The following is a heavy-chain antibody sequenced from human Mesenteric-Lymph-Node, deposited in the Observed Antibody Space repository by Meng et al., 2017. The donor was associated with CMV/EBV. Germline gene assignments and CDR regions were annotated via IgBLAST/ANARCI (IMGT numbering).Heavy chain of an antibody. CDR2: VYTNGDT. V-gene: IGHV4-4*02. J-gene: IGHJ2*01. CDR3: ARGARAAAEGTKGADWYFDL. Sequence: SSSNWWSWVRKPPGKGMEWIGEVYTNGDTNYNPSHKSRVTISVDKYKNQFSLKLSSVTAADTAVYYCARGARAAAEGTKGADWYFDLWGRGTLVTVSS. D-gene: IGHD6-13*01. CDR1: SSSNW.